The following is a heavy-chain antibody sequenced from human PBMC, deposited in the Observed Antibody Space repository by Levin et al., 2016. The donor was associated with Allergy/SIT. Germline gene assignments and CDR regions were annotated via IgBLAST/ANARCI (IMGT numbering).Heavy chain of an antibody. V-gene: IGHV4-39*01. CDR3: ARPYIAPSTLRWSNLDAFDI. D-gene: IGHD4-23*01. Sequence: WIRQPPGKGLEWIGSIYYSGSTYYNPSLKSRVTISVDTSKNQFSLKLSSVTAADTAVYYCARPYIAPSTLRWSNLDAFDIWGQGTMVTVSS. CDR2: IYYSGST. J-gene: IGHJ3*02.